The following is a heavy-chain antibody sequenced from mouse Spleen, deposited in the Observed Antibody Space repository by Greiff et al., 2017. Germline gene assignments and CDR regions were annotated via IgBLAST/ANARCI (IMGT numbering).Heavy chain of an antibody. Sequence: VQLQQPGAELVKPGASVKLSCKASGYTFTSYWMHWVKQRPGQGLEWIGMIHPNSGSTNYNEKFKSKATLTVDKSSSTAYMQLSSLTSEDSAVYYCAREGNGNYDAWFAYWGQGTLVTVSA. CDR3: AREGNGNYDAWFAY. D-gene: IGHD2-1*01. CDR1: GYTFTSYW. V-gene: IGHV1-64*01. J-gene: IGHJ3*01. CDR2: IHPNSGST.